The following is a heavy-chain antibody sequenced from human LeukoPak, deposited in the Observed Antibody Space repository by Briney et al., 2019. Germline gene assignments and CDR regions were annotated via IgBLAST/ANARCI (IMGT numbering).Heavy chain of an antibody. CDR3: AKDDAWGRYKD. J-gene: IGHJ1*01. Sequence: GGSLRLSCAASGFTFSSYWMEWVRQAPGKGLVWVSRIRSDGSSTNYADSVKGRFTISRDNAKNTLYLQMNGLRGDDTAVYYCAKDDAWGRYKDWGQGTLVTVSS. CDR1: GFTFSSYW. D-gene: IGHD3-16*01. CDR2: IRSDGSST. V-gene: IGHV3-74*01.